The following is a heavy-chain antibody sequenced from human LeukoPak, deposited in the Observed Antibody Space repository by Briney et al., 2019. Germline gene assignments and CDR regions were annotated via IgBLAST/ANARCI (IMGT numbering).Heavy chain of an antibody. D-gene: IGHD3-22*01. CDR1: GGSISNYY. CDR3: ARTPIYYYDNSGYYS. Sequence: TSETLSLTCTVSGGSISNYYWSWIRQPAGKGLEWIGLIYTRGSPNYNPPLKSRVTMSGDTSKNQFSLKLSSVTAADTAVYYCARTPIYYYDNSGYYSWGQGTLVTVSS. J-gene: IGHJ4*02. V-gene: IGHV4-4*07. CDR2: IYTRGSP.